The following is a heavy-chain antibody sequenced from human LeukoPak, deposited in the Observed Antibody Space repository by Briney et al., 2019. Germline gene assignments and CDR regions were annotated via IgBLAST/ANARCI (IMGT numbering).Heavy chain of an antibody. CDR3: ARASYSYDINGWVPFDY. Sequence: PSETLSLTCTVSGYSISSGYYWGWIRQPPGKGLEWIGSIYHSGSTSYNPSLKSRVTISVDTSKNQFSLKLSSVTAADTAVYYCARASYSYDINGWVPFDYWGQGTLVTVSS. V-gene: IGHV4-38-2*02. D-gene: IGHD3-22*01. CDR1: GYSISSGYY. J-gene: IGHJ4*02. CDR2: IYHSGST.